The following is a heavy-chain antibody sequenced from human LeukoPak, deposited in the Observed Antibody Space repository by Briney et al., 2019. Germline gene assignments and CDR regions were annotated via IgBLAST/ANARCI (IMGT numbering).Heavy chain of an antibody. CDR3: AKDETRVATTFDY. CDR2: ISWNSGSI. V-gene: IGHV3-9*01. CDR1: GFTFDDYA. D-gene: IGHD5-12*01. Sequence: GGSLRLSCAASGFTFDDYAMHWVRQAPGKGLEWVSGISWNSGSIGYADSVKGRFTISRDNAKNSLYLQMNSLRAEDTALYYCAKDETRVATTFDYWGQGTLVTASS. J-gene: IGHJ4*02.